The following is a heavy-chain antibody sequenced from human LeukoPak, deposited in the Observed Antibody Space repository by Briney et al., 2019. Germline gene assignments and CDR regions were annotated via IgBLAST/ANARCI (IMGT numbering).Heavy chain of an antibody. CDR1: GYSISSGYY. CDR3: TRPYYYGSGSPDY. CDR2: IYHSGST. V-gene: IGHV4-38-2*02. J-gene: IGHJ4*02. Sequence: SETPSLTCTVSGYSISSGYYWGWIRQPPGKGLEWIGNIYHSGSTYYNPSLKSRVTISVDTSKNQFSLKLSSVTATDTAVYYCTRPYYYGSGSPDYWGQGTLVTVSS. D-gene: IGHD3-22*01.